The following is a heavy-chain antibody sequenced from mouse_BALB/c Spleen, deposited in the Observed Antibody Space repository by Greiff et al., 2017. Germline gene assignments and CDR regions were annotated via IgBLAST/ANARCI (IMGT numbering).Heavy chain of an antibody. D-gene: IGHD2-4*01. J-gene: IGHJ4*01. CDR1: GYTFTSYW. Sequence: VKLQESGAELARPGASVKLSCKASGYTFTSYWMHWVKQRPGQGLEWIGMIDPSNSETRLNQKFKDKATLNVDKSSNTAYMQLSSLTSEDSAVYYCASPIYYDYAMDYWGQGTSVTVSS. CDR2: IDPSNSET. CDR3: ASPIYYDYAMDY. V-gene: IGHV1-59*01.